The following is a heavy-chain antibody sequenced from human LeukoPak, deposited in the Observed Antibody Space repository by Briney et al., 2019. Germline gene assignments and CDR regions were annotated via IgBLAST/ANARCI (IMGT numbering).Heavy chain of an antibody. V-gene: IGHV1-69*06. D-gene: IGHD3-22*01. J-gene: IGHJ4*02. CDR3: ARDRGSGYYFSFDY. CDR1: GGTFSSYA. Sequence: SVKVSCKASGGTFSSYAISWVRQAPRQGLEWMGRIIPIFGTANYAQKFQGRVTITADKSTSTAYMELSSLRSEDTAVYYCARDRGSGYYFSFDYWGQGTLVTVSS. CDR2: IIPIFGTA.